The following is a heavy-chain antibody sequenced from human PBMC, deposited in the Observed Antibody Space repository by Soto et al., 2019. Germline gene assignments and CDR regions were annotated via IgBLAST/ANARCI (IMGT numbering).Heavy chain of an antibody. CDR2: FYPGDSTS. CDR1: GYSFISYW. J-gene: IGHJ6*02. D-gene: IGHD1-1*01. V-gene: IGHV5-51*01. Sequence: PGESLKISCKTSGYSFISYWVAWVRQLPGKGLEWMGTFYPGDSTSTYSPSFQGQVTISVDKSISTAYLQLSSLKASDTAMYYCARHQSNWNDVAYYYYYGMDVWGQGTTVTVSS. CDR3: ARHQSNWNDVAYYYYYGMDV.